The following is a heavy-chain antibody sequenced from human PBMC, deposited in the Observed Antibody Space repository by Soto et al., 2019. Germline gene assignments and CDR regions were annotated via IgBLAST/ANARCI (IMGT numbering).Heavy chain of an antibody. V-gene: IGHV3-23*01. CDR3: AKDLSDGLDAFDI. J-gene: IGHJ3*02. Sequence: EVQLLESGGGLVQPGGSLRLSCAASGFTFSSYAMSWVRQAPGKGLEWVSSISGSGGSTYYADSVKGRFTISRDNSKNTLYLQMNSLRAEDTAVYYCAKDLSDGLDAFDIWGQGTMVTVSS. CDR2: ISGSGGST. D-gene: IGHD3-10*01. CDR1: GFTFSSYA.